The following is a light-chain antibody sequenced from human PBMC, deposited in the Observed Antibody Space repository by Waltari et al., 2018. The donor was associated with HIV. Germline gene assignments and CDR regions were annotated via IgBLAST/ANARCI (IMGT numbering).Light chain of an antibody. Sequence: DIQVTQSPSSLSASVGDRVTIICRTSENINTFLNWFQQKPGKIPRLVIYGASRLESGVPSRFSGTGSGTEFSLTISGLQPEDFATYYCQQANSFPLAFGQGTRLEIK. V-gene: IGKV1-39*01. CDR2: GAS. J-gene: IGKJ5*01. CDR3: QQANSFPLA. CDR1: ENINTF.